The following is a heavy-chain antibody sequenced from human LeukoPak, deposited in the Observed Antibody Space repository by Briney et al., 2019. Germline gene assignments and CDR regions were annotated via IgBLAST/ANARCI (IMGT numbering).Heavy chain of an antibody. CDR3: ARETIDIAAAFDY. V-gene: IGHV3-30*04. Sequence: PGGSLRLSCAASGFTFSSYAMHWVRQAPGKGLEWVAVISYDGGNKYYADSVKGRFTISRDNSKNTLYLQMNSLRAEDTAVYYCARETIDIAAAFDYWGQGTLVTVSS. D-gene: IGHD6-13*01. J-gene: IGHJ4*02. CDR1: GFTFSSYA. CDR2: ISYDGGNK.